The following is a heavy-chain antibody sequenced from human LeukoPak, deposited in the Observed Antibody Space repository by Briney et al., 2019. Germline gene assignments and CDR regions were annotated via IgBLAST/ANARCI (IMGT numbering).Heavy chain of an antibody. D-gene: IGHD5-18*01. V-gene: IGHV3-33*06. CDR1: GFTFSSYG. CDR3: AKDGYSYDYGSYFDY. CDR2: IWYDGSNK. J-gene: IGHJ4*02. Sequence: GGSLRLSCAASGFTFSSYGMHWVRQAPGKGLEWVAVIWYDGSNKYYADSVKGRFTISRDNSKNTLYLQMNSLRAEDTAVYYCAKDGYSYDYGSYFDYWGQGTLVTVSS.